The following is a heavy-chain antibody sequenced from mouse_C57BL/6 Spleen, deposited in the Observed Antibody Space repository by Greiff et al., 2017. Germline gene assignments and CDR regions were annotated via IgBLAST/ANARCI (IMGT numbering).Heavy chain of an antibody. CDR2: IDPSDSET. V-gene: IGHV1-52*01. J-gene: IGHJ2*01. Sequence: VQLQQPGAELVRPGSSVKLSCTASGYTFTSYWMHWVKQRPKQGLEWIGNIDPSDSETHYNQKFKDKATLTVDKSSNTAYMQLSSLTSEDSAVYDGAKGETALATVDDWGQGTTLTVSS. CDR3: AKGETALATVDD. CDR1: GYTFTSYW. D-gene: IGHD3-2*01.